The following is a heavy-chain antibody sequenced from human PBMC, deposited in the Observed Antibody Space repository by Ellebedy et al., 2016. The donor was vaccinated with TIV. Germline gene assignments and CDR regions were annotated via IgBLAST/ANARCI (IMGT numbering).Heavy chain of an antibody. D-gene: IGHD2-21*02. CDR2: ISYDGSNK. Sequence: GGSLRLXXAASGFTVSSNYMSWVRQAPGKGLEWVAVISYDGSNKYYADSVKGRFTISRDNSKNTLYLQMNSLRAEDTAVYYCAKDQIVVVTANGGGLHYWGQGTLVTVSS. CDR3: AKDQIVVVTANGGGLHY. CDR1: GFTVSSNY. V-gene: IGHV3-30*18. J-gene: IGHJ4*02.